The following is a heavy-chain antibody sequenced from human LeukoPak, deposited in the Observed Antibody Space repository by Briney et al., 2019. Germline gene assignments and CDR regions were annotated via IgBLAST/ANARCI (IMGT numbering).Heavy chain of an antibody. Sequence: GGSLRLSCAASGFTFSSYAMSWVRQAPGKGLEWVSAISGSGGSTYYADSVKGRFTISRDNSKNTLYLQMNSLRAEDTAVYYCAKGPIPQYRDWVPTGDYWGQGTLVTVSS. CDR2: ISGSGGST. V-gene: IGHV3-23*01. J-gene: IGHJ4*02. CDR3: AKGPIPQYRDWVPTGDY. CDR1: GFTFSSYA. D-gene: IGHD2-21*01.